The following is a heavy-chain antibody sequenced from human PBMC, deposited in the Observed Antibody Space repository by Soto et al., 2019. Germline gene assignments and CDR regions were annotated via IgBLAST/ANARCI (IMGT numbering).Heavy chain of an antibody. CDR3: ASLSTQTYYDFWSGYPPNMDV. J-gene: IGHJ6*02. CDR1: GGTFSSYA. Sequence: ASVKVSCKASGGTFSSYAISWLRQTPGQGLEWMGGIIPIFGTANYAQKFQGRVTMTTDTSTSTAYMELRSLRSDDTAVYYCASLSTQTYYDFWSGYPPNMDVWGQGTTVTVSS. CDR2: IIPIFGTA. D-gene: IGHD3-3*01. V-gene: IGHV1-69*05.